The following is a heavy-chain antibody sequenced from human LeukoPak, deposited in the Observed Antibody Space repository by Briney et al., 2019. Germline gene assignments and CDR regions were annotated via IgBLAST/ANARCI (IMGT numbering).Heavy chain of an antibody. CDR2: INWNSGNI. CDR1: GFTFDDYA. CDR3: ARKNGWLFDY. Sequence: GGSLRLSCAASGFTFDDYAMHWVRQAPGKGLEWVSGINWNSGNIDYADSVKGRFTISRDNAKNSLYLQMNSLRAEDTAVYYCARKNGWLFDYWGQGTLVTVSS. D-gene: IGHD6-19*01. J-gene: IGHJ4*02. V-gene: IGHV3-9*01.